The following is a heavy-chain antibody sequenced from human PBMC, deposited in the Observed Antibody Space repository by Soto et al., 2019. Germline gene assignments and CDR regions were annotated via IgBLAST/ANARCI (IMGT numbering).Heavy chain of an antibody. CDR1: GGTFSSYA. CDR2: IIPIFGTA. CDR3: ARDRGKTRRYGSGTPIWFDP. D-gene: IGHD3-10*01. Sequence: SVKVSCKASGGTFSSYAISWVRQAPGQGLEWMGGIIPIFGTANYAQKFQGRVTITADKSTSTAYMELSSLRSEDTAVYYCARDRGKTRRYGSGTPIWFDPWGQGTLVTVSS. J-gene: IGHJ5*02. V-gene: IGHV1-69*06.